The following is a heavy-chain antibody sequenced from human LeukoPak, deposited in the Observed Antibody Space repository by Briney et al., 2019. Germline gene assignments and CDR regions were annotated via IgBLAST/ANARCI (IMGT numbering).Heavy chain of an antibody. J-gene: IGHJ4*02. Sequence: GASVKVSCKASGGTFSSYAISWVRQAPGQGLEWMGGINPNSGGTNYAQKFQARVTMTRDTSISTAYMELSRLRSDDTALYYCARAAYYYDGSGYYLGDWGQGTLVTVSS. CDR1: GGTFSSYA. CDR3: ARAAYYYDGSGYYLGD. D-gene: IGHD3-22*01. V-gene: IGHV1-2*02. CDR2: INPNSGGT.